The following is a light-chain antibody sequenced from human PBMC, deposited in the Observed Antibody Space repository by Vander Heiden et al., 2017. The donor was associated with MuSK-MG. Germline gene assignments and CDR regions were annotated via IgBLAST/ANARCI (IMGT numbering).Light chain of an antibody. CDR1: SSNIGARYD. V-gene: IGLV1-40*01. CDR2: GNS. CDR3: QSYDSSLSGFVV. J-gene: IGLJ2*01. Sequence: QSVLTQPPSVSGAPGQRVTISCTGRSSNIGARYDVHRYQQLPGPATKLLIYGNSNRPSGVPDRFSGSKSGTSASLAITGLQAEDEADYYCQSYDSSLSGFVVFGGGTKLTVL.